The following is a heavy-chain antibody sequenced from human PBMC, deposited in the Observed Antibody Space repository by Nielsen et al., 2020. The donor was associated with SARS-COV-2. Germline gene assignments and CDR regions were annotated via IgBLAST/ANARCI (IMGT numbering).Heavy chain of an antibody. CDR2: IYYSGST. CDR3: ASRYCSSTSCYPFDY. D-gene: IGHD2-2*01. Sequence: SETLSLTCTVSGGSISSYYWSWIRQPPGKGLEWIGYIYYSGSTNYNPSLKSRVTISVDTSKNQFSLKLSSVTAADTAVYYCASRYCSSTSCYPFDYWGQGTLVTVSS. CDR1: GGSISSYY. J-gene: IGHJ4*02. V-gene: IGHV4-59*12.